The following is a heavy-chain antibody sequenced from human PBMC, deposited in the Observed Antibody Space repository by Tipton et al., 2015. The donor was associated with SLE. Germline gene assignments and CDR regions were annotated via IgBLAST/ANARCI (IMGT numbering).Heavy chain of an antibody. Sequence: TLSLTCTVSGGSISSGCYYWSWRRQHPGRVLGWSGYIYYSGSTYYNPSLKRRVTISVDTSKNQFSLKMSSVTAADTAVYYGARDRYFDYYYGMAVLVQGTTVTVSS. CDR2: IYYSGST. D-gene: IGHD3-9*01. CDR1: GGSISSGCYY. V-gene: IGHV4-31*03. CDR3: ARDRYFDYYYGMAV. J-gene: IGHJ6*02.